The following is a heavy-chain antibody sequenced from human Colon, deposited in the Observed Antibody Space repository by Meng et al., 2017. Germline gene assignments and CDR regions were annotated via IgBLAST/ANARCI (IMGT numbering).Heavy chain of an antibody. CDR2: IYDNGYT. D-gene: IGHD3-16*01. V-gene: IGHV4-30-2*06. CDR3: ARGYRGSTYFAY. CDR1: GYSVTTTLSS. Sequence: QLQLQESGSRLVKPSQTLSRTGAVSGYSVTTTLSSWSWIRQSPGKGLEWIGNIYDNGYTYYSPSLRSRVTISVDRSNNQFSLNLNSVTAADTAVYFCARGYRGSTYFAYWGQGILVTVSS. J-gene: IGHJ4*02.